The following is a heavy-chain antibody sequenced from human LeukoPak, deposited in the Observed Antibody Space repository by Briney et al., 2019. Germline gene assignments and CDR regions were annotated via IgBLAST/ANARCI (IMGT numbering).Heavy chain of an antibody. J-gene: IGHJ4*02. CDR1: GFTFSSYW. V-gene: IGHV3-74*01. D-gene: IGHD6-6*01. CDR2: ISTDGSST. Sequence: GGSLRLSCAASGFTFSSYWMHWVRQAPGKGLVWVSRISTDGSSTSYADSVKGRFTISRDNAKNTLYLQMNSLRAEDTAVYYCARGVYTRSSSASSDYWGQGTLVTVSS. CDR3: ARGVYTRSSSASSDY.